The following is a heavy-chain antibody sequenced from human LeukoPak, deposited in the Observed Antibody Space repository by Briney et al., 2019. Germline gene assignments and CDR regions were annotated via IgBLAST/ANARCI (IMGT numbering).Heavy chain of an antibody. CDR2: ISWNSGSI. Sequence: GGSLRLSCAASGFTFYDYAMHWVRQAPGKGLEWVSGISWNSGSIGYADSVKGRFTISRDNAKNSLYLQMNSLRAEDTALYYCAKDWKVVGYYYYYYMDVWGKGTTVTVSS. V-gene: IGHV3-9*01. J-gene: IGHJ6*03. CDR3: AKDWKVVGYYYYYYMDV. CDR1: GFTFYDYA. D-gene: IGHD2-15*01.